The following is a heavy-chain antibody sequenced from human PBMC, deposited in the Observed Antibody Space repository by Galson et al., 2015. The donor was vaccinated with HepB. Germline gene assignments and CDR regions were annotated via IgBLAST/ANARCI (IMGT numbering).Heavy chain of an antibody. CDR2: ISYDGTSK. J-gene: IGHJ4*02. V-gene: IGHV3-30*19. Sequence: SLRLSCAASGFTFGSYGMHWVRQAPGKGLEWVAVISYDGTSKYYADSVKGRFTISRDNSKNTLHLQMNSLRAEDTALYYCARGADWNSFDYWGQGTLVTVSS. D-gene: IGHD1-1*01. CDR3: ARGADWNSFDY. CDR1: GFTFGSYG.